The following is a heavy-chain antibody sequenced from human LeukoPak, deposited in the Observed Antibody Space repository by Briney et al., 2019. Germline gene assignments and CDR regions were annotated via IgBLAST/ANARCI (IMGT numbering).Heavy chain of an antibody. CDR3: AKSRSGSSNWALRIFDN. CDR2: ISGSGGTT. D-gene: IGHD3-10*01. V-gene: IGHV3-23*01. J-gene: IGHJ4*02. Sequence: PGGSLRLSCAASGFTFNSHAMSWVRQAPGRGLEWVSAISGSGGTTYYADSVKGRFTISRDNSKNTLYVQMNSLRAEDTAIYYCAKSRSGSSNWALRIFDNWGQGTMVSVSS. CDR1: GFTFNSHA.